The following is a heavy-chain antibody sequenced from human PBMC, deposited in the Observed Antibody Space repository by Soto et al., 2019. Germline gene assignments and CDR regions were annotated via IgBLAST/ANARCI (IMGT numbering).Heavy chain of an antibody. V-gene: IGHV3-33*01. J-gene: IGHJ3*02. CDR3: TRDPLIAVAAYDAFDI. CDR1: GFTFSSYG. CDR2: IWYEGSNK. Sequence: QVQLVESGGGVVQRGGSLRLSCAASGFTFSSYGMHWVRQAPGKGLEGVAVIWYEGSNKYYADSVKGRYTISRDDSKNTVYLQMNSLGAEDTAVYYCTRDPLIAVAAYDAFDIWGQGTSVTVSS. D-gene: IGHD6-19*01.